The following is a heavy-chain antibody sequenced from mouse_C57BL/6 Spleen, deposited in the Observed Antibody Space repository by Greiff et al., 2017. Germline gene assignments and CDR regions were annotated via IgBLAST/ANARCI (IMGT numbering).Heavy chain of an antibody. V-gene: IGHV5-9*01. Sequence: EVKLVESGGGLVKPGGSLKLSCAASGFTFSSYTMSWVRQTPEKRLEWVATISGGGGNTYYPDSVKGRFTISRDNAKNTLYLQMSSLRSEDTALYYGARRGYDEGWGFAYWGQGTLVTVSA. CDR1: GFTFSSYT. CDR3: ARRGYDEGWGFAY. CDR2: ISGGGGNT. J-gene: IGHJ3*01. D-gene: IGHD2-2*01.